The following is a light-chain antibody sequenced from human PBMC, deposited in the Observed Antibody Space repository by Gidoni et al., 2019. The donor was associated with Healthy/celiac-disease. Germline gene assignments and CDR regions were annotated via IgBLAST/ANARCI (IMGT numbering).Light chain of an antibody. CDR1: QSVLYSSNNKNY. V-gene: IGKV4-1*01. J-gene: IGKJ2*02. CDR2: WAS. CDR3: QQYYSTPCT. Sequence: QSVLYSSNNKNYLAWYQQKPGQPPKLLIYWASTRESGVPDRFSGSGSGTDFTLTISSLQAEDVAVYYCQQYYSTPCTFXQXTKLEIK.